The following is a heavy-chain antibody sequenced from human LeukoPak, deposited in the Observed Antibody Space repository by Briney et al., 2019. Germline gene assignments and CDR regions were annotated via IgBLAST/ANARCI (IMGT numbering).Heavy chain of an antibody. V-gene: IGHV4-4*07. CDR3: ARSTVTPSYYYYGMDV. Sequence: SETLSLTCTVSGGSISSYYWSWIRQPAGKGLEWIGRIYTSGSTNYNPSLKSRVTMSVGTSKNQFSLKLSSVTAADTAVYYCARSTVTPSYYYYGMDVWGQGTTVTVSS. D-gene: IGHD4-17*01. CDR2: IYTSGST. J-gene: IGHJ6*02. CDR1: GGSISSYY.